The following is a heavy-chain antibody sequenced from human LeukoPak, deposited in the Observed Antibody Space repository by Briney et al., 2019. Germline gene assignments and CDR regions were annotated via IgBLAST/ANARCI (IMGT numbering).Heavy chain of an antibody. Sequence: SETLSLTCTVSGGSFSSYYWSWIRQPPGKGLEWIGYIYYSGSTNYNPSLKSRVTISVDTSKNQFSLKLSSVTAADTAVYYCARDNQYGDYGGPFDYWGQGTLVTVSS. CDR1: GGSFSSYY. D-gene: IGHD4-17*01. V-gene: IGHV4-59*01. CDR2: IYYSGST. J-gene: IGHJ4*02. CDR3: ARDNQYGDYGGPFDY.